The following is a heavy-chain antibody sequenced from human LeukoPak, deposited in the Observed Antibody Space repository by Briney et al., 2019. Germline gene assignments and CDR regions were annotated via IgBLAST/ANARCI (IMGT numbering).Heavy chain of an antibody. CDR3: ARFSIAAAARDAFDI. V-gene: IGHV4-59*01. Sequence: PSETLSLTCTVSGVSISSYYWSWIRQPPGKGLEWIGYIYYSGSTNYNPSLKSRVTISVDTSKNQFSLKLSSVTAADTAVYYCARFSIAAAARDAFDIWGQGTMVTVSS. D-gene: IGHD6-13*01. J-gene: IGHJ3*02. CDR1: GVSISSYY. CDR2: IYYSGST.